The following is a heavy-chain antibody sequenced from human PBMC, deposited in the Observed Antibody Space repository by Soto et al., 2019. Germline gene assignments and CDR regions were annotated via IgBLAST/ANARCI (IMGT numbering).Heavy chain of an antibody. CDR3: ASTGTDLTYFDY. CDR1: GFTFSIYS. J-gene: IGHJ4*02. V-gene: IGHV3-21*05. CDR2: ISSSSSYT. Sequence: GGSLRLSCAASGFTFSIYSMNWVRQAPGKGLEWVSYISSSSSYTNYADSVKGRFTISRDNAKNSLYLQMNSLRAEDTAVYYCASTGTDLTYFDYWGQGTLVTVSS. D-gene: IGHD2-8*02.